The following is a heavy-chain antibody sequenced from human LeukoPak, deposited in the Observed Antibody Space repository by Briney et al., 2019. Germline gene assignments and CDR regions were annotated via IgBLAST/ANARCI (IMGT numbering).Heavy chain of an antibody. CDR2: INHSGST. Sequence: SETLSLACAVYGGSFSGYYWSWIRQPPGKGLEWIGEINHSGSTNYNPSLKSRVTISVDTSKNQFSLKLSSVTAADTAVYYCARGRHCSSTSCYRIRYYYYYMDVWGKETTVTVSS. CDR3: ARGRHCSSTSCYRIRYYYYYMDV. D-gene: IGHD2-2*01. CDR1: GGSFSGYY. J-gene: IGHJ6*03. V-gene: IGHV4-34*01.